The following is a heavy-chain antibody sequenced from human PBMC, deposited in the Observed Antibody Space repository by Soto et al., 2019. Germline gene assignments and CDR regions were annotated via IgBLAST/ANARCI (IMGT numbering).Heavy chain of an antibody. V-gene: IGHV3-30*18. Sequence: QVQLVESGGGVVQPGRSLRLSCAASGFTFSSYGMHWVRQAPGKGLEWVAVISYDGSNKYYADSVKGRFTISRANSKNTLYLQLNSLRAEDTAVYYCAKERDIVVVVATLDYWGQGTLVTVSS. D-gene: IGHD2-15*01. CDR3: AKERDIVVVVATLDY. CDR1: GFTFSSYG. J-gene: IGHJ4*02. CDR2: ISYDGSNK.